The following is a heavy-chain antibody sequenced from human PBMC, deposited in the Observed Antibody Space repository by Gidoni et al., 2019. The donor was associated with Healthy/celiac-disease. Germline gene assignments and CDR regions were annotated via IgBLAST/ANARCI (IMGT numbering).Heavy chain of an antibody. V-gene: IGHV4-39*01. Sequence: QLQLQESGPGLVKPSETLSLTCTVSGGSISSSSYYWGWIRQPPGKGLEWIGSIYYSGSTYYNPSLKSRVTISVDTSKNQFSLKLSSVTAADTAVYYCARRGGSSSSLFDYWGQGTLVTVSS. D-gene: IGHD6-6*01. CDR1: GGSISSSSYY. CDR2: IYYSGST. CDR3: ARRGGSSSSLFDY. J-gene: IGHJ4*02.